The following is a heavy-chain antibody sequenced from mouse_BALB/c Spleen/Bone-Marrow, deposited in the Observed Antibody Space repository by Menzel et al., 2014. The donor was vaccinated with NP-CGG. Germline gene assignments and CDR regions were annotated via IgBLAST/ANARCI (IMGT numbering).Heavy chain of an antibody. CDR2: ISYSGST. J-gene: IGHJ4*01. Sequence: VQLQQSRPSLVKPSQTLSLACSVTGDSITSGYWNWTRKFPGNKLEYMGYISYSGSTYYNPSLKSRLSITRDTSKNQYYLQLNSVTAEDTATYYCARFRTTGAMDYWGQGTSVTVSS. CDR1: GDSITSGY. V-gene: IGHV3-8*02. CDR3: ARFRTTGAMDY.